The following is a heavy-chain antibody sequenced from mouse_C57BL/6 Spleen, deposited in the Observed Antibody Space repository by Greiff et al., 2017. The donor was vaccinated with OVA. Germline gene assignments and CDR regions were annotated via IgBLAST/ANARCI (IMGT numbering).Heavy chain of an antibody. CDR2: IDPSDSYT. CDR3: ARWDGYLYYFDY. CDR1: GYTFTSYW. V-gene: IGHV1-50*01. Sequence: QVQLQQSGAELVKPGASVKLSCKASGYTFTSYWMQWVKQRPGQGLEWIGEIDPSDSYTNYNQKFKGKATLTVDTSSSTAYMQLSSLTSEDSAVYYCARWDGYLYYFDYWGQGTTLTVSS. D-gene: IGHD2-3*01. J-gene: IGHJ2*01.